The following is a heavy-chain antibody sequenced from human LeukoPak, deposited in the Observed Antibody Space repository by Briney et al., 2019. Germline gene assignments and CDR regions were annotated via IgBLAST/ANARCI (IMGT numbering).Heavy chain of an antibody. J-gene: IGHJ4*02. V-gene: IGHV3-66*01. CDR1: GFTLSSNY. D-gene: IGHD3-22*01. Sequence: GGSLRLSRAASGFTLSSNYMSWVRQAPGKGLEWVSVIYSGGSTYYADSVKGRFTISSDNSKNTLYLQMNSLRAEETAVYYCAREGRYYDSSGYTPLDYWGQGTLVTVSS. CDR2: IYSGGST. CDR3: AREGRYYDSSGYTPLDY.